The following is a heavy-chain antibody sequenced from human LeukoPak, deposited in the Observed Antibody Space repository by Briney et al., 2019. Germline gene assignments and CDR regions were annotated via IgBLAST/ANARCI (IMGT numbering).Heavy chain of an antibody. CDR1: GGSISSSY. V-gene: IGHV4-59*01. Sequence: SETLSLTCTVSGGSISSSYWSWIRQPPGKGLERIGNIYYSGNTFYNPSLNSRVTMSVDTSKNQFSLKLSSVTAADTAVYYCARKLERPHDAFDIWGQGTMVTVSS. J-gene: IGHJ3*02. CDR3: ARKLERPHDAFDI. D-gene: IGHD1-1*01. CDR2: IYYSGNT.